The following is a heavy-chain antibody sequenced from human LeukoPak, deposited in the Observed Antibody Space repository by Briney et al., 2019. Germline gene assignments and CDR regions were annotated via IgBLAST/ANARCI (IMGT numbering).Heavy chain of an antibody. CDR1: GFTFSNYG. CDR2: ISYDGSNK. J-gene: IGHJ4*02. V-gene: IGHV3-30*03. CDR3: ARDRAAGIFDY. Sequence: GRSLRLSCAASGFTFSNYGMHWVRQAPGKGLEWVVVISYDGSNKYYADSVKGRFTISRDNSKNTLYLQMNSLRAEDTAVYYCARDRAAGIFDYWGQGTPVTVSS. D-gene: IGHD6-13*01.